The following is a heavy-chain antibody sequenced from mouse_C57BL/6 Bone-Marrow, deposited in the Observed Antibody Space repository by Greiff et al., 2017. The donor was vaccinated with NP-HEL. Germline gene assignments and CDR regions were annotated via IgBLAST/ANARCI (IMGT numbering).Heavy chain of an antibody. CDR2: ISDGGSYT. J-gene: IGHJ3*01. V-gene: IGHV5-4*01. CDR3: ARDYYGSSWAY. Sequence: EVNVVESGGGLVQPGGSLKLSCAASGFTFSSYAMSWVRQTPEKRLEWVATISDGGSYTYYPDNVKGRFTISRDNAKNNLYLQMSHLKSEDTAMYYCARDYYGSSWAYWGQGTLVTVSA. D-gene: IGHD1-1*01. CDR1: GFTFSSYA.